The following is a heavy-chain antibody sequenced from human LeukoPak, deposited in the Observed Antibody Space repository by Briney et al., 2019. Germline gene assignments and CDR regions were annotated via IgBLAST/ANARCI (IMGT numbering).Heavy chain of an antibody. J-gene: IGHJ4*02. Sequence: GGSLRLSCAASGFTFSSYWMRWVRPAPGKGLGWVANIKQDGSEKYYVDSVKGRFTMSRDNAKSSLYLQMNSLRAEDTAVYYCARDRSWYDYWGQGTLVTVSS. CDR3: ARDRSWYDY. D-gene: IGHD6-13*01. CDR2: IKQDGSEK. CDR1: GFTFSSYW. V-gene: IGHV3-7*01.